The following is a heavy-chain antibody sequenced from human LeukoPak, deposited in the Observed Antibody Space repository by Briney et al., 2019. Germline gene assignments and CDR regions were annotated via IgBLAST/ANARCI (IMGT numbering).Heavy chain of an antibody. J-gene: IGHJ4*02. CDR3: AREDSGYDWGYFDY. Sequence: SVKVSCKASGGTFSSYAISWVRQTPGQGLEWMGGIIPIFGTANYAQKFQGRVTITADKSTSTAYMELSSLRSEDTAVYYCAREDSGYDWGYFDYWGQGTLVTVSS. CDR1: GGTFSSYA. D-gene: IGHD5-12*01. V-gene: IGHV1-69*06. CDR2: IIPIFGTA.